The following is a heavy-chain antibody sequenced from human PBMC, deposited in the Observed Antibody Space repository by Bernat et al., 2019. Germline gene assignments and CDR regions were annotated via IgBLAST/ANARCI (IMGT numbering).Heavy chain of an antibody. Sequence: QVQLVESGGGVVQPGRSLRLSCAASGFTFSSYGMHWVRQAAGKGVEWVAVISDDGSNKYYADSEKGRFTISRDNSKNTLYLQMNSLRAEDTAVYYCAKSRDDFWSGYTVFDYWGQGTLVTVSS. J-gene: IGHJ4*02. CDR3: AKSRDDFWSGYTVFDY. D-gene: IGHD3-3*01. V-gene: IGHV3-30*18. CDR2: ISDDGSNK. CDR1: GFTFSSYG.